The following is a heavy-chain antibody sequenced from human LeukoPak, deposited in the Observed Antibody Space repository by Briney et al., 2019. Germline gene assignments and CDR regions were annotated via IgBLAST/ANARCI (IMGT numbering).Heavy chain of an antibody. CDR3: ARGQLWFDY. J-gene: IGHJ4*02. CDR1: GGSISSFF. D-gene: IGHD5-18*01. V-gene: IGHV4-59*01. Sequence: TLSLTCTVSGGSISSFFWSWVRQPPGKGLEWVGYIYYSGRTNYNPSLKSRVTISVDTSKNQFSLKLSSVTAADTAVYYCARGQLWFDYWGQGTLVTVSS. CDR2: IYYSGRT.